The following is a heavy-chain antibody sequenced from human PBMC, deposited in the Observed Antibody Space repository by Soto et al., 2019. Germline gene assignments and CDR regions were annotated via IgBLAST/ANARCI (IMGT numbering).Heavy chain of an antibody. V-gene: IGHV3-33*01. CDR1: GGPFSSYG. D-gene: IGHD3-16*01. J-gene: IGHJ6*03. CDR3: ARDWAGYYYYMDV. Sequence: GGSLRLSCAASGGPFSSYGMHWVRQAPGKGLEWVAVIWYDGSNKYYADSVKGRFTISRDNSKNTLYLQMNSLRAEDTAVYYCARDWAGYYYYMDVWGKGTTVTVSS. CDR2: IWYDGSNK.